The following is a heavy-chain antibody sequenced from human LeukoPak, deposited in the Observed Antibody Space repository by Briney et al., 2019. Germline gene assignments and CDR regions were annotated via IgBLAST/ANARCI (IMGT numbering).Heavy chain of an antibody. V-gene: IGHV4-34*01. CDR2: INHSGST. Sequence: PSETLSLTCVVYGGSFSGYYWSWIRQPPGKGLEWIGEINHSGSTNYNPSLKSRVTISVDTSKNQFSLKLSSVTAADTAVYYCARVGSGYSSGWYSTYYYYYGMDVWGQGTTVTVSS. D-gene: IGHD6-19*01. CDR1: GGSFSGYY. CDR3: ARVGSGYSSGWYSTYYYYYGMDV. J-gene: IGHJ6*02.